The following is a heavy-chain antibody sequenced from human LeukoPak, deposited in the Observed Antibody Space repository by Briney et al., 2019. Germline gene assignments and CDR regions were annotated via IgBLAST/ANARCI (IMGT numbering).Heavy chain of an antibody. Sequence: SETLSLTCTVSGGFISTYYWSWIRQPPGKGLEWIGYIYYSGSTNYNPSLRSRVTMSVDTSKNQYSLKVTSVTAADTAVYYCARDGPTGPWGQGTQVTVSS. CDR3: ARDGPTGP. V-gene: IGHV4-59*01. CDR1: GGFISTYY. CDR2: IYYSGST. J-gene: IGHJ4*02. D-gene: IGHD1-26*01.